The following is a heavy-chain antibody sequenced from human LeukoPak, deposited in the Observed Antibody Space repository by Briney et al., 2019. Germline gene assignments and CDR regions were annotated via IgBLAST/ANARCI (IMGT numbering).Heavy chain of an antibody. CDR3: ARGFVEMATIGYYFDY. Sequence: SETLSLTCAVYGGSFSGYYWSWIRQPPGKGLEWIGEINHSGSTNYNPSLKSRVTISVDTSKNQFSLKLSSVTAADTAVYYCARGFVEMATIGYYFDYWGQGTLVTVSS. J-gene: IGHJ4*02. V-gene: IGHV4-34*01. CDR1: GGSFSGYY. CDR2: INHSGST. D-gene: IGHD5-24*01.